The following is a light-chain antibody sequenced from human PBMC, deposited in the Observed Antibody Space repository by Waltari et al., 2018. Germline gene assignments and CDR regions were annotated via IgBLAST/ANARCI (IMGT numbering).Light chain of an antibody. CDR3: QTGGHGTWV. Sequence: QLVLTQSPSASASLGASVKLTCTLSSGHSSNVIAWLLEQPGKGPRYLMKVNSDGSHSKGDEIPDRFSGSSSGAERYLTISSLQSEDEADYYCQTGGHGTWVFGGGTKLTVL. CDR1: SGHSSNV. J-gene: IGLJ3*02. V-gene: IGLV4-69*01. CDR2: VNSDGSH.